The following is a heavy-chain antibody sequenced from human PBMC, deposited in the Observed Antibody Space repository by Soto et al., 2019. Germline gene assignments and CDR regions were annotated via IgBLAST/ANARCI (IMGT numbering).Heavy chain of an antibody. J-gene: IGHJ5*02. CDR2: INAGNGNT. CDR3: ARDNENVIVQADMGWFDP. Sequence: ASVKVSCKASGYTFTSYAMHWVRQAPGQRLEWMGWINAGNGNTKYSQKFQGRVTITRDTSASTAYMELSSLRSEDTAVYDCARDNENVIVQADMGWFDPWGQGTLVTVSS. D-gene: IGHD2-2*01. CDR1: GYTFTSYA. V-gene: IGHV1-3*01.